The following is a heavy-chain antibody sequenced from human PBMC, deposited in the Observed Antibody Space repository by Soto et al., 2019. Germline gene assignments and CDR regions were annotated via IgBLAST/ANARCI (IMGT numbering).Heavy chain of an antibody. CDR2: ISAYNGNT. J-gene: IGHJ5*02. CDR1: GYTFTSYG. CDR3: ARDRVTMVRGARCFDP. V-gene: IGHV1-18*01. Sequence: QVQLVQSGAEVKKPGASVKVSCKASGYTFTSYGISWVRQAPGQGLEWMGWISAYNGNTNYAQKLQGRVTMTTDTSMSTAYMELRSLRSDDTAVYYCARDRVTMVRGARCFDPWGQGTLVTVSS. D-gene: IGHD3-10*01.